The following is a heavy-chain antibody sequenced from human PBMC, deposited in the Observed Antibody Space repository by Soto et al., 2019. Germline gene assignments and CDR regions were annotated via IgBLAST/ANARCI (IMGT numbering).Heavy chain of an antibody. CDR2: IYYSGST. CDR1: GGSISSGGYY. D-gene: IGHD3-10*01. Sequence: SETLSLTCTVCGGSISSGGYYWSWIRQHPGKGLEWIGYIYYSGSTYYNPSLKSRVTISVDTSKNQFSLKLSSVTAADTAVYYCARVAMVRGVIYYYMDVWGKGTTVTVSS. V-gene: IGHV4-31*03. J-gene: IGHJ6*03. CDR3: ARVAMVRGVIYYYMDV.